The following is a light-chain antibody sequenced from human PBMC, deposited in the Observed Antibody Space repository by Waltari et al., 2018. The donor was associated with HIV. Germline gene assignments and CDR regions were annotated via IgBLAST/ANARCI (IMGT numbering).Light chain of an antibody. V-gene: IGLV2-11*01. CDR1: SRDVGGYEF. Sequence: QSALTQPRSVSGSPGQSVTISCTGSSRDVGGYEFVSWYQQHPGKAPKVIIHDVSERPSGVPDRFSGSKSGNTASLTISGLQAEDDADYYCCSYAGSYTMVVGGGTKLTVL. J-gene: IGLJ2*01. CDR2: DVS. CDR3: CSYAGSYTMV.